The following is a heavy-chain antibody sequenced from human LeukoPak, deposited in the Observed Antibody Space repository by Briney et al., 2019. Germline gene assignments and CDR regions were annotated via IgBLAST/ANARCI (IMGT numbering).Heavy chain of an antibody. D-gene: IGHD4-23*01. CDR1: GFTFDDYG. CDR2: INWNGGGT. Sequence: GGSLRLSCAASGFTFDDYGMSWVRQAPGKGLEWVSGINWNGGGTGYADSVKGRFTISRDNAKNSLYMQMNSLRAEDTALYYCARDSGYGGNCDYWGQGTLVTVSS. J-gene: IGHJ4*02. CDR3: ARDSGYGGNCDY. V-gene: IGHV3-20*04.